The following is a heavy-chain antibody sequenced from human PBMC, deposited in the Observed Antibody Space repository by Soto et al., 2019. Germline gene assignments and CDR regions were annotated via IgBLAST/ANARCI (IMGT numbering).Heavy chain of an antibody. CDR2: ITSSSTTI. CDR1: GFTFSSYS. D-gene: IGHD2-2*01. CDR3: AGDCVSTSCFDH. V-gene: IGHV3-48*01. J-gene: IGHJ4*02. Sequence: GGSLRLSCAASGFTFSSYSMNWVRQAPGKGLEWVSYITSSSTTIYYADSVKGRFTISRDNAKNSLYLQMNSLRAEDTAVYYCAGDCVSTSCFDHWGQGTRVTVS.